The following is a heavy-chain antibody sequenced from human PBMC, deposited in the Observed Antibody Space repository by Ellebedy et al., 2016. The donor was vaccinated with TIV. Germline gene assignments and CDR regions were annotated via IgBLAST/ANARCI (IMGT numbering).Heavy chain of an antibody. CDR2: INPSGGST. V-gene: IGHV1-46*01. CDR3: ARDERGGWYYFDY. J-gene: IGHJ4*02. CDR1: GYTFTSYY. D-gene: IGHD6-19*01. Sequence: AASVKVSCNASGYTFTSYYMHWVRQAPGQGLEWMGIINPSGGSTSYAQKFQGRVTMSRDTSTSTVYMELSSLRSEDAAVYYCARDERGGWYYFDYWGQGTLVTVSS.